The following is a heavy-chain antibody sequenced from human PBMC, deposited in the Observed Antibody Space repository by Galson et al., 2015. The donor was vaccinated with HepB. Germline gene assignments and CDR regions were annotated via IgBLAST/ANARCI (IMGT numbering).Heavy chain of an antibody. Sequence: SVKVSCKASGYTFTSYGISWVRQAPGQGLEWMGWISAYNGNTNYAQKLQGRVTMTTDTSTSTAYMELRSLRSDDTAVYYCARAGEIYYGSGSYYDLPWYFDLWGRGTLVTVSS. J-gene: IGHJ2*01. CDR1: GYTFTSYG. D-gene: IGHD3-10*01. CDR3: ARAGEIYYGSGSYYDLPWYFDL. V-gene: IGHV1-18*04. CDR2: ISAYNGNT.